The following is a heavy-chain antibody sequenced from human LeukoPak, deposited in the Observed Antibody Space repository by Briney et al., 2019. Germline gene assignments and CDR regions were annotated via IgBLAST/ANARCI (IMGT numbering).Heavy chain of an antibody. CDR2: INPSGGST. D-gene: IGHD3-10*01. J-gene: IGHJ4*02. CDR1: GYTFTSYY. Sequence: GASVKVSCKASGYTFTSYYMHWVRQAPGQGLEWMGIINPSGGSTSYAQKFQGRVTMTRDTSTSTVYMELSSLRSDDTAVYYCARDLSSSGSYQLPYDYWGQGTLVTVS. CDR3: ARDLSSSGSYQLPYDY. V-gene: IGHV1-46*01.